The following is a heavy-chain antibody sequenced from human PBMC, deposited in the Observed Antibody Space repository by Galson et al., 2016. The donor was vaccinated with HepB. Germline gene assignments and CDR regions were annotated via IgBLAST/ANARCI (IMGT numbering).Heavy chain of an antibody. J-gene: IGHJ6*02. Sequence: LSCAASGFTFSSHGMHWVRQAPGKGLEWVAVIWYDGSNKYYGDSVKGRFTISRDNSKNTLYLQMNSLRAEDTAVYYCVRDPTTDYYYGMDVWGQGTTVTVSS. V-gene: IGHV3-33*08. CDR2: IWYDGSNK. CDR3: VRDPTTDYYYGMDV. CDR1: GFTFSSHG. D-gene: IGHD4-17*01.